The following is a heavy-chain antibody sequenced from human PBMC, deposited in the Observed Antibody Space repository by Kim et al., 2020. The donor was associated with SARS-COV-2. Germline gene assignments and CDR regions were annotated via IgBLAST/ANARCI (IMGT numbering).Heavy chain of an antibody. J-gene: IGHJ4*02. Sequence: YAQKLQGRVTMTTDTSTSTAYMELRSLRSDDTAVYYCARDNTDDYGDYEYWGQGTLVTVSS. CDR3: ARDNTDDYGDYEY. V-gene: IGHV1-18*01. D-gene: IGHD4-17*01.